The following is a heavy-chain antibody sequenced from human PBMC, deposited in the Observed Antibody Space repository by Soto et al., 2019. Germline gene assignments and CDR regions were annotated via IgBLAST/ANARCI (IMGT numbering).Heavy chain of an antibody. CDR1: GFTFDDYT. CDR3: AKDKAGRPDSSAHAFDY. J-gene: IGHJ4*02. CDR2: ISWDGGST. D-gene: IGHD3-22*01. Sequence: GGSLRLSCASSGFTFDDYTMHWVRQAPGKGLEWVSLISWDGGSTYYADSVKGRFTISRDNSKNPLYLQMNSLRTEDTALYYCAKDKAGRPDSSAHAFDYWGQGTLVTVSS. V-gene: IGHV3-43*01.